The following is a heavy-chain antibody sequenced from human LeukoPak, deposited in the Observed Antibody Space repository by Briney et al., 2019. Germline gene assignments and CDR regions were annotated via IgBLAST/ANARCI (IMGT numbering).Heavy chain of an antibody. J-gene: IGHJ5*02. V-gene: IGHV4-34*01. CDR1: GASFSGYY. CDR3: ARGRDIVVVVAATQGGWFDP. Sequence: SETLSLTCAVYGASFSGYYWSWIRQPPGKGLEWIGEINHSGSTNYNPSLKSRVTISVERSKTQFSLKLSSVTAAETAVYYCARGRDIVVVVAATQGGWFDPWGQGTLVTVSS. CDR2: INHSGST. D-gene: IGHD2-15*01.